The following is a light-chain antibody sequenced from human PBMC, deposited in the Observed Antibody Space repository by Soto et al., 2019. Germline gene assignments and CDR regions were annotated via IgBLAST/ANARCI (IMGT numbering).Light chain of an antibody. CDR2: EGS. Sequence: QSALTQPASVSGSPGQSITISCTGTSSDLGSYNLVSWYQQHPGKAPKLMIYEGSKRPAGVSNRFSGSKSGNTASLTISGLQAEDEGDYYCCSYAGSSTFVFGGGTKLTVL. CDR3: CSYAGSSTFV. V-gene: IGLV2-23*03. J-gene: IGLJ2*01. CDR1: SSDLGSYNL.